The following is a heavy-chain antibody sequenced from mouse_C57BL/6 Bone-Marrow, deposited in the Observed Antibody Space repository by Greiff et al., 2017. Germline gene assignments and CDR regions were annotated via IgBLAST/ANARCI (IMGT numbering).Heavy chain of an antibody. CDR1: GFTFSDAW. D-gene: IGHD6-1*01. J-gene: IGHJ2*01. V-gene: IGHV6-6*01. Sequence: EVQLEESGGGLVQPGGSMKLSCAASGFTFSDAWMDWVRQSPEKGLEWVAEIRNKANNHATYYAVSVKGRFTISRDDSKSSVYLQMNSVRAEDTGIDYCTRRAAPYFDYWGQGTTLTVSS. CDR3: TRRAAPYFDY. CDR2: IRNKANNHAT.